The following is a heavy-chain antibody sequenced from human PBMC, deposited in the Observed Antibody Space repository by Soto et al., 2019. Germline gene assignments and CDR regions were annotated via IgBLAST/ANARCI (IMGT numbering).Heavy chain of an antibody. Sequence: VPLVESGGGSVQPGGSLRLSCVASGITFSGFWMHWVRQVPGKGLVWVARVDSAGSGTSYADSVKGRFTISRDNAKHTLSLQMDSRRVEDTAVYYCATVFEHWGQGIPVTVSS. CDR1: GITFSGFW. V-gene: IGHV3-74*01. J-gene: IGHJ4*02. CDR3: ATVFEH. CDR2: VDSAGSGT.